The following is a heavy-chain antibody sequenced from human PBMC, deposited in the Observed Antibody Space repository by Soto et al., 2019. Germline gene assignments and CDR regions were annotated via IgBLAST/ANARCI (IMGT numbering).Heavy chain of an antibody. V-gene: IGHV3-23*01. D-gene: IGHD3-3*01. CDR1: GFTFSSYA. Sequence: GGSLRLSCAASGFTFSSYAMSWVRQAPGKGLEWVSAISGSGGSTYYADSVKGRFTISRDNSKNTLYLQMNSLRAEDTAVYYCAKVIAYTIFGAMDYWGQGTLVTVSS. CDR2: ISGSGGST. CDR3: AKVIAYTIFGAMDY. J-gene: IGHJ4*02.